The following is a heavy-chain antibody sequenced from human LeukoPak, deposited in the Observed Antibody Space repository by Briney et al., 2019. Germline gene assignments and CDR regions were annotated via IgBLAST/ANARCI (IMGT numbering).Heavy chain of an antibody. J-gene: IGHJ4*02. CDR1: RFTFSEYY. D-gene: IGHD3-16*02. V-gene: IGHV3-11*01. Sequence: VGSLRLSCAASRFTFSEYYLSRSRQAPGEGLWCGSYMSSRGNTIYYAESVKGRFPISRDNANNSLYLQMNSLISEDTAVYYFARFTRSSFDSWGQGTLVTVSS. CDR3: ARFTRSSFDS. CDR2: MSSRGNTI.